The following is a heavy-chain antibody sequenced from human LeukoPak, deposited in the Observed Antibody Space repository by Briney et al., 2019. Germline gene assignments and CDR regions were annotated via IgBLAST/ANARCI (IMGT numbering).Heavy chain of an antibody. CDR3: ARGAKDSSGYSPTYAFDI. CDR1: GYTFTNYP. D-gene: IGHD3-22*01. CDR2: INPNTANP. Sequence: TSVKVSCKASGYTFTNYPINWVRQAPGQGLEWMGWINPNTANPTYAQDFTGRFVFSLDTSVNTAYLQISSLKAEDTAVYYCARGAKDSSGYSPTYAFDIWGQGTMVTVSS. V-gene: IGHV7-4-1*02. J-gene: IGHJ3*02.